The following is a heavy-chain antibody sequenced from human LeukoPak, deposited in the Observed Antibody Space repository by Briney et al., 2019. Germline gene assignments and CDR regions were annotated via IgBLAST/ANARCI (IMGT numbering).Heavy chain of an antibody. Sequence: ASVKVSCKASGYTFTGYYMHWVRQAPGQGLEWMGWINPNSGGTNYAQKFQGRVTMTRDTSISTAYMELSRLRSDDTAVYYCAREQQLVAGDAFDIWGQGTMVTVSS. CDR1: GYTFTGYY. D-gene: IGHD6-6*01. V-gene: IGHV1-2*02. J-gene: IGHJ3*02. CDR3: AREQQLVAGDAFDI. CDR2: INPNSGGT.